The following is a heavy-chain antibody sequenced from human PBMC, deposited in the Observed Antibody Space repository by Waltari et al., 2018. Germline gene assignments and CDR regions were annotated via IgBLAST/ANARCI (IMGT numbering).Heavy chain of an antibody. CDR2: ISAYNGNT. CDR1: GYTFTSYG. D-gene: IGHD6-19*01. J-gene: IGHJ4*02. CDR3: ARDYVRGPKAVRLGFDY. Sequence: QVQLVQSGAEVKKPGASVKVSCKASGYTFTSYGISWVRQAPGQGLEWMGWISAYNGNTNYAQKPQGRVTMSTDTSTSTAYKGLRSLRSDDTAVYYWARDYVRGPKAVRLGFDYWGQGTLFTVSS. V-gene: IGHV1-18*01.